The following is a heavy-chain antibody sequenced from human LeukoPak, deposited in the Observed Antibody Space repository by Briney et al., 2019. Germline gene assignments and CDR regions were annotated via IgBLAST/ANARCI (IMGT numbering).Heavy chain of an antibody. CDR2: INTGNGDT. CDR3: ARGLWSAHRREYYFDS. D-gene: IGHD3-3*01. CDR1: GYTFTNYA. V-gene: IGHV1-3*04. Sequence: VASVKVSCKASGYTFTNYAVNWMRQAPGQRLGWMGWINTGNGDTKFSQNYQARVTITRDASASTAYMELSSLTSEDTAVYFCARGLWSAHRREYYFDSWGQGTLVTVSS. J-gene: IGHJ4*02.